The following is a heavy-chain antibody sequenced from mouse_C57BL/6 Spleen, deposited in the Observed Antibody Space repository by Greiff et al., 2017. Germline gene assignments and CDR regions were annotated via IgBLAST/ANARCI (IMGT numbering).Heavy chain of an antibody. CDR1: GYTFTDYE. J-gene: IGHJ4*01. V-gene: IGHV1-15*01. CDR2: IDPETGGT. CDR3: TRSRAMDY. Sequence: VQLQQSGAELVRPGASVTLSCKASGYTFTDYEMHWVKQTPVHGLEWIGAIDPETGGTAYNQKFKGKAILTADKSSSTAYMELRSLTSEDSAVYYCTRSRAMDYWGKGTSVTVSS.